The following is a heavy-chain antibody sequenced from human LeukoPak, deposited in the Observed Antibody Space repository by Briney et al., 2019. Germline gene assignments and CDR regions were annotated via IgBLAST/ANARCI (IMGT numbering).Heavy chain of an antibody. CDR3: AQGAIVVVTASPLAGAFDI. CDR2: ISGSGGST. CDR1: GFTFSSYA. J-gene: IGHJ3*02. V-gene: IGHV3-23*01. Sequence: GGSLKLSCAASGFTFSSYAMSWVRQAPGKGLEWVSAISGSGGSTYYADSVKGRFTISRDNSKNTLYLQMNSLRAEDTALYYCAQGAIVVVTASPLAGAFDIWGQGTMVTVSS. D-gene: IGHD2-21*02.